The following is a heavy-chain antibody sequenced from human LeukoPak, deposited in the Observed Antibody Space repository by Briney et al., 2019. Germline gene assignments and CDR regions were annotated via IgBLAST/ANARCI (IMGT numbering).Heavy chain of an antibody. Sequence: GASVKVSCKTSGHTFTGYYLHWVRQAPGQGLEWMGWINPNTGVTMYAQDFQGRVTMTRGTSISTAYMELSRLRHDDTALYYCARDSGGTDAVFPRLDYYFDLWGRGTLVTVSS. CDR2: INPNTGVT. D-gene: IGHD3/OR15-3a*01. V-gene: IGHV1-2*02. CDR1: GHTFTGYY. J-gene: IGHJ2*01. CDR3: ARDSGGTDAVFPRLDYYFDL.